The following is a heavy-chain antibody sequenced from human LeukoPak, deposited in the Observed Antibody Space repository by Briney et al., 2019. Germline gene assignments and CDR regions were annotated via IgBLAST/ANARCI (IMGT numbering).Heavy chain of an antibody. CDR2: INPNSGNT. CDR1: GYTFTSYD. V-gene: IGHV1-8*01. D-gene: IGHD2-15*01. CDR3: ARNRLVAATPGDNWFDP. Sequence: ASVKVSCKAFGYTFTSYDINWVQQATGQGLEWMGWINPNSGNTGYAQKFQGRVTMTRNTSISTAYMELSSLRSEDTAVYYCARNRLVAATPGDNWFDPWGQGTLVTVSS. J-gene: IGHJ5*02.